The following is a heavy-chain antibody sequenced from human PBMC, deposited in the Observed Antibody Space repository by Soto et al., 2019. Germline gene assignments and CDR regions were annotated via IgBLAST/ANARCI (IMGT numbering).Heavy chain of an antibody. CDR2: IKQDGSEK. V-gene: IGHV3-7*01. J-gene: IGHJ4*02. CDR1: GFTFSSYW. CDR3: ARDVGHDYGDYSRDY. Sequence: GGSLRLSCAASGFTFSSYWMSWVRQAPGKGLEWVANIKQDGSEKYYVDSVKGRFTISRDNAKNSLYLQMNSLRAEDTAVYYCARDVGHDYGDYSRDYWGQGTLVTVSS. D-gene: IGHD4-17*01.